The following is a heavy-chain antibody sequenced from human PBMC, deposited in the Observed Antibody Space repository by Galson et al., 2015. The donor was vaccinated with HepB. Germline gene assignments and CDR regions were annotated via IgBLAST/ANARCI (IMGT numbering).Heavy chain of an antibody. Sequence: QSGAEVKKPGESLRISCKGSGYSFPSYWISWVRQMPGKGLEWMGRIDPSDSYTNYSPSFQGHVTISADKSISTAYLQWSSLKASDTAMYYCARQREDNGYPYAFDIWGQGTMVTVSS. D-gene: IGHD5-18*01. CDR2: IDPSDSYT. J-gene: IGHJ3*02. CDR1: GYSFPSYW. CDR3: ARQREDNGYPYAFDI. V-gene: IGHV5-10-1*01.